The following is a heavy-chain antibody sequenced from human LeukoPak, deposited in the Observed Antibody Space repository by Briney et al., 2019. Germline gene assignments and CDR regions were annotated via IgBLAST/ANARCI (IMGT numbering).Heavy chain of an antibody. CDR1: GFTFSSYP. V-gene: IGHV3-48*04. D-gene: IGHD5-12*01. CDR2: ITTSSSTI. Sequence: GGSLSLSCAASGFTFSSYPWSWVRQAPGKGLEWVSYITTSSSTIYNADSVKRRFTISRDNAKNSLYLQMNILRAEDTAVYYSARERVTTTAFDIWGQGTMVTVSS. CDR3: ARERVTTTAFDI. J-gene: IGHJ3*02.